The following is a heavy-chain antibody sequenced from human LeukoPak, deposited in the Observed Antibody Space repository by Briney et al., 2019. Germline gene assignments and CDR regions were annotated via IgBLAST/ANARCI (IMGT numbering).Heavy chain of an antibody. D-gene: IGHD4-23*01. J-gene: IGHJ4*02. CDR1: GGSISSSNW. CDR3: ARASTSVVTLDF. Sequence: PSESLSLTCAVSGGSISSSNWWSWVRQPPGKGLEWIGEIYHSGSTNYNPSLKSRVTISVDKSKNQFSLKLSSVTAADTAVYFCARASTSVVTLDFWGQGTLVTVSS. CDR2: IYHSGST. V-gene: IGHV4-4*02.